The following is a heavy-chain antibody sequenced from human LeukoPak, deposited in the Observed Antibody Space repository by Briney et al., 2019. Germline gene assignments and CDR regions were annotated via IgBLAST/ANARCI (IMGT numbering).Heavy chain of an antibody. D-gene: IGHD3-10*01. CDR3: ARGPYYYGSGTGRSWFDP. Sequence: ASVKVSCKASGYTFTGYYMHWVRQAPGQGLEWMGWINPNSGGTNYAQKFQGRVTMTRDTSISTAYMELSSLRSEDTAVYYCARGPYYYGSGTGRSWFDPWGQGTLVTVSS. CDR2: INPNSGGT. CDR1: GYTFTGYY. V-gene: IGHV1-2*02. J-gene: IGHJ5*02.